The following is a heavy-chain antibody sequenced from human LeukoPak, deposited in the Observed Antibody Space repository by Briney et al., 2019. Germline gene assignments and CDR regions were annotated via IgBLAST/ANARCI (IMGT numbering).Heavy chain of an antibody. CDR3: ARDGVVVVAATPNWFDP. CDR1: GYTFTGYY. CDR2: INPNSGGT. V-gene: IGHV1-2*02. D-gene: IGHD2-15*01. J-gene: IGHJ5*02. Sequence: ASVKVSCKASGYTFTGYYMHWVRQAPGQGLEWMGWINPNSGGTNYAQKFQGRVTMTRDTSISTAYMELSRLRSDDTAVYYCARDGVVVVAATPNWFDPWGQGTLVTVSS.